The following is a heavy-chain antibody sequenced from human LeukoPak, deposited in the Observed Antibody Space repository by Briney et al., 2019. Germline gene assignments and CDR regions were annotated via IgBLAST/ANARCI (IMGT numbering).Heavy chain of an antibody. Sequence: PGGSLRLSCAASGFTFSGYWMMNWVRQAPGEGLEWVANINQDGSEKYYVDSVKGRFTISRDNAKNSVYLQMNNLRVEDPAVYYCASGTGSSYFYQFGINFWGQGTLVTVSS. V-gene: IGHV3-7*01. J-gene: IGHJ4*02. D-gene: IGHD6-13*01. CDR1: GFTFSGYW. CDR2: INQDGSEK. CDR3: ASGTGSSYFYQFGINF.